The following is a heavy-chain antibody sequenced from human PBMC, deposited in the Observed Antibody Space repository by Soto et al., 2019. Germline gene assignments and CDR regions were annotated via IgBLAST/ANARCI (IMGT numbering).Heavy chain of an antibody. CDR2: ISRSGSAM. D-gene: IGHD3-10*01. J-gene: IGHJ6*02. Sequence: LRLSCAASGXTFSDYYMTWVRQAPGKGLEWLSYISRSGSAMYYEDSVKGRFTISRDNAKNSLFLQMNSLRAEDTAVYYCARDSSGYDYHYYGMDVWGQGTTVTVS. CDR3: ARDSSGYDYHYYGMDV. V-gene: IGHV3-11*01. CDR1: GXTFSDYY.